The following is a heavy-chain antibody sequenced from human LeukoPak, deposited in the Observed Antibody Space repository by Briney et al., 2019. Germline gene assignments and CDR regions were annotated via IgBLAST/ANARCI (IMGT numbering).Heavy chain of an antibody. V-gene: IGHV4-30-2*01. CDR2: IYHSGST. D-gene: IGHD3-22*01. J-gene: IGHJ4*02. Sequence: SQTLSLTCAVSGGSISSGGYSWSWLRQPPGTGLEWIGYIYHSGSTYYNPSLKSRVTISVDRSKNQFSLKLSSVTAADTAVYYCARVLYYDSSGPTFDYWGQGTLVTVSS. CDR3: ARVLYYDSSGPTFDY. CDR1: GGSISSGGYS.